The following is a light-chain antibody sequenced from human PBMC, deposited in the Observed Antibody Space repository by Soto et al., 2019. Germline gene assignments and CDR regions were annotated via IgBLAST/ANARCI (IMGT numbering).Light chain of an antibody. CDR3: SSYAGNNKLI. CDR2: EVN. CDR1: SGDIGSYNR. V-gene: IGLV2-8*01. J-gene: IGLJ2*01. Sequence: QSALTQPASVSGSPGQSITISCTGTSGDIGSYNRVSWYQQHPGKAPKLIIYEVNKRPSGVPDRFSASTSGNTASLTVSGLQAEDAADYYCSSYAGNNKLIFGGGTKLTVL.